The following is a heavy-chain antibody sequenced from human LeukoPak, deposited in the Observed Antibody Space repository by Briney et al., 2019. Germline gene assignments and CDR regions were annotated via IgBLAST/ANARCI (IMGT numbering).Heavy chain of an antibody. CDR3: ARGHLRTGTREFDY. J-gene: IGHJ4*02. V-gene: IGHV4-34*01. D-gene: IGHD1-7*01. CDR1: GGSFNDYF. CDR2: INHSGST. Sequence: PSETLSLTCAVYGGSFNDYFWSWIRQPPGKGLEWIGEINHSGSTKYTASLKSRVAISVDTSKNQFSLKLNSVTAADTAVYFCARGHLRTGTREFDYWGQGTLVTAPS.